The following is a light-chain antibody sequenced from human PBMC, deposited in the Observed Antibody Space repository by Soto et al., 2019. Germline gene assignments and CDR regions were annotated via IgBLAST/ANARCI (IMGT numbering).Light chain of an antibody. J-gene: IGKJ1*01. Sequence: DIQVTQSPSSLSASVGDSVTLSCQTSQRVDSYIHWYQHQSGKPPKLLIYAASTLQDGVPSRFSGGGSWTAFSLIITGLQQGDSATYYSQQTYTPVATFGHRTKV. CDR2: AAS. CDR3: QQTYTPVAT. V-gene: IGKV1-39*01. CDR1: QRVDSY.